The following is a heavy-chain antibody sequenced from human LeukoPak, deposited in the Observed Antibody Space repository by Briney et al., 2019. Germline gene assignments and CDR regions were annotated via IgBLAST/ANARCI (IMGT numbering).Heavy chain of an antibody. Sequence: GGSLRLSCAASGFTFDDYAMHWVRPAPGKGLEWVSGISWNSGSIAYADSVKGRFTISKDNAKNSLYLQMNSLRAEDTALYYCAKDYGYYDSSGYLDYWGQGTLVTVSS. V-gene: IGHV3-9*01. J-gene: IGHJ4*02. D-gene: IGHD3-22*01. CDR2: ISWNSGSI. CDR3: AKDYGYYDSSGYLDY. CDR1: GFTFDDYA.